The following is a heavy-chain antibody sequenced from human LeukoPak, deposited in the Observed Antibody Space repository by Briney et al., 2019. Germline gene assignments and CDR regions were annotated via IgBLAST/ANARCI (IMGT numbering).Heavy chain of an antibody. J-gene: IGHJ6*03. Sequence: GGSLRLSCAASGFTFSSYSMNWVRQAPGKGLVWVSSISSSSSYIYYADSVKGRFTISRDNAKNSLYLQMNSLRAEDTAVYYCAGHTAMAPNYMDVWGKGTTVTVSS. CDR3: AGHTAMAPNYMDV. CDR1: GFTFSSYS. D-gene: IGHD5-18*01. V-gene: IGHV3-21*01. CDR2: ISSSSSYI.